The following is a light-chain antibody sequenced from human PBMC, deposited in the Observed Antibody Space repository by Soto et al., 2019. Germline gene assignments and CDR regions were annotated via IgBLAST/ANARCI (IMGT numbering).Light chain of an antibody. V-gene: IGKV1-33*01. J-gene: IGKJ1*01. Sequence: DIQMTQSPSSLSASVGDRVTITCQSSQDIRKHLAWYQQKPGKAPKLLISEASDLQSGDPSRYSGRGSGPDYFSTIMSLQTEDGGTYYCPQYDNFPQTFGKGTRVDIK. CDR1: QDIRKH. CDR2: EAS. CDR3: PQYDNFPQT.